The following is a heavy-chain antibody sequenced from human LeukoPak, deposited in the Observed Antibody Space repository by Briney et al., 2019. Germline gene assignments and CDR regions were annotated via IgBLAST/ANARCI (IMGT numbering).Heavy chain of an antibody. J-gene: IGHJ4*02. V-gene: IGHV4-34*01. CDR1: GFTFSSYA. CDR3: ARRIFFDY. Sequence: PGGSLRLSCAASGFTFSSYAMSWIRQPPGKGLEWIGEINHSGSTDYNPSLKSRVTISVDTSKNQFSLKLSSVTAADTAVYYCARRIFFDYWGQGTLVTVSS. D-gene: IGHD2-15*01. CDR2: INHSGST.